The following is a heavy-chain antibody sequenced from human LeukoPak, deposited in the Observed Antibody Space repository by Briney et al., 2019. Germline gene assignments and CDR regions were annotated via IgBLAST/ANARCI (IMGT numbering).Heavy chain of an antibody. CDR3: ARGNVFDY. CDR2: IRQDGSEK. CDR1: GFTFSTYG. J-gene: IGHJ4*02. D-gene: IGHD1-1*01. Sequence: GGSLRLSCAASGFTFSTYGMHWVRQAPGKGLEWVANIRQDGSEKYYVDSVKGRFTISRDNAKNSLYLQMNSLRAEDTAVYYCARGNVFDYWGQGTLVTVSS. V-gene: IGHV3-7*01.